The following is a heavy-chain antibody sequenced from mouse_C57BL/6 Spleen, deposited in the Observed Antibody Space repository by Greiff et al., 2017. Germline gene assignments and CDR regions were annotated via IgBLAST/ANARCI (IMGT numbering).Heavy chain of an antibody. CDR1: GFTFSSYA. CDR3: AREDDYDVGFAY. Sequence: EVKVVESGGGLVKPGGSLKLSCAASGFTFSSYAMSWVRQTPEKRLEWVATISDGGSYTYYPDNVKGRFTISRDNAKNNLYLQMSHLKSEDTAMYYCAREDDYDVGFAYWGQGTLVTVSA. D-gene: IGHD2-4*01. J-gene: IGHJ3*01. CDR2: ISDGGSYT. V-gene: IGHV5-4*01.